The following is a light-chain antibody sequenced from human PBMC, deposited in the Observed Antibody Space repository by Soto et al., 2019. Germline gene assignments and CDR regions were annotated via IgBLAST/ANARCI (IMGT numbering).Light chain of an antibody. CDR3: QQYGRSPLIT. CDR2: GVS. CDR1: QRLSASD. Sequence: IVVTLSLGTLSLSPRQRATLSCRASQRLSASDIAWYQQKPGQAPKFLIYGVSSRATGIPDRFSGSGSGTDFTLTISRLEPEDFAVYHCQQYGRSPLITFGQGTLLE. J-gene: IGKJ5*01. V-gene: IGKV3-20*01.